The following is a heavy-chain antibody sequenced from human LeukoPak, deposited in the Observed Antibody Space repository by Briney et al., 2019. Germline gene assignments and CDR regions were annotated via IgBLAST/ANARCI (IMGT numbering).Heavy chain of an antibody. Sequence: GGSLRLSCAASGFTFSSYWMSWVRQAPGKGLGWVSNISGGDGTTYYADSVKGRFTISRDNSKDTLYLQMNSLRADDTAVYYCAKSGYNRFDYWGQGTLVTVSS. CDR1: GFTFSSYW. CDR2: ISGGDGTT. V-gene: IGHV3-23*01. J-gene: IGHJ4*02. CDR3: AKSGYNRFDY. D-gene: IGHD5-24*01.